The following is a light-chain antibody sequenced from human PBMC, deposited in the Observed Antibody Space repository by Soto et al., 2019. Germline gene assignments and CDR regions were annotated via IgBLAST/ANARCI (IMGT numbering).Light chain of an antibody. CDR3: QQYDKWPPNYT. V-gene: IGKV3-15*01. CDR2: RAS. J-gene: IGKJ2*01. CDR1: QSVSSK. Sequence: EIVMTQSPVTLSVSPGERATLSCRASQSVSSKLAWYQQKPGQAPRLLIYRASIRATGIPATFSGSGSGTEFTLTISSLQSEDFAVYYCQQYDKWPPNYTFGQGTKLE.